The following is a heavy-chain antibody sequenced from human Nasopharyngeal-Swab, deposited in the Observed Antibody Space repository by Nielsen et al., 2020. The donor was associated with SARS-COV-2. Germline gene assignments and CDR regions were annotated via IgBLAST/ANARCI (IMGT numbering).Heavy chain of an antibody. J-gene: IGHJ6*03. CDR2: TRNKANSYTT. D-gene: IGHD4-17*01. V-gene: IGHV3-72*01. Sequence: WIRQPPGKGLEWVGRTRNKANSYTTEYAASVKGRFTISRDDSKNSLYLQMNSLKTEGTAVYYCVLETYGSYYYYYMDVWGKGTTVTVSS. CDR3: VLETYGSYYYYYMDV.